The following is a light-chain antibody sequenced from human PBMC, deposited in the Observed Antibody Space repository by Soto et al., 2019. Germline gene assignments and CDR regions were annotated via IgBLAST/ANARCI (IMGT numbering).Light chain of an antibody. J-gene: IGKJ1*01. CDR2: VAS. CDR3: XXXXSAPWT. Sequence: DIQMTQSPSSLSASVGDRVTITCRASQGISNYLAWYQQQPGKVPKLLIYVASTLQSGVPSRFSGSGSGTDFTLTISSLQPEXXAXXXXXXXXSAPWTFGQGTKVEIK. V-gene: IGKV1-27*01. CDR1: QGISNY.